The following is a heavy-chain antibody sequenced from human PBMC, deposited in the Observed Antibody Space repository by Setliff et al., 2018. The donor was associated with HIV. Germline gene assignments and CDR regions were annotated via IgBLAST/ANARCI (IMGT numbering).Heavy chain of an antibody. J-gene: IGHJ6*03. CDR1: GFTFSDHY. CDR2: SRTKANSYTT. D-gene: IGHD3-10*01. V-gene: IGHV3-72*01. CDR3: ARGRLLWSGSYYYYYMDV. Sequence: GGSLRLSCAASGFTFSDHYMDWVRQAPGKGLEWVGRSRTKANSYTTEYAASVKGRFTISRDDSKNSLYLQMNSLKTEDTAVYYCARGRLLWSGSYYYYYMDVWGKGTTVTVSS.